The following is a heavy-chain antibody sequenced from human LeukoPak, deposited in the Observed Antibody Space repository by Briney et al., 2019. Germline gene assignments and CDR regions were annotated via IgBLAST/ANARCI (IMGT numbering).Heavy chain of an antibody. J-gene: IGHJ4*02. CDR3: ARLGDFWSASYYFDY. CDR1: GYSFTSYW. D-gene: IGHD3-3*01. Sequence: GESLKISCKGSGYSFTSYWIGWVRQMPGKGLEWMGIIYPGDSDTRYSPSFQGQVTISADKSISTAYLQWSSLKASDTAMYYCARLGDFWSASYYFDYWGQGTLVTVSS. CDR2: IYPGDSDT. V-gene: IGHV5-51*01.